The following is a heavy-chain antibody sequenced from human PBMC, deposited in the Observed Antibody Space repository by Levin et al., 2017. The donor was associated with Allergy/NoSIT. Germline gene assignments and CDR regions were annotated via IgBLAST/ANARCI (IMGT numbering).Heavy chain of an antibody. V-gene: IGHV5-51*01. CDR1: GYKFTRYW. CDR2: IYPDDSDL. J-gene: IGHJ4*02. CDR3: ARQDGSGTHYYFDS. Sequence: GGSLRLSCKGSGYKFTRYWIGWVRQMPGRRLEWMGIIYPDDSDLRYSPSFQDQVTISVDKSISTAYLQWSSLKASDTAIYYCARQDGSGTHYYFDSWGQGTLVTVSS. D-gene: IGHD3-22*01.